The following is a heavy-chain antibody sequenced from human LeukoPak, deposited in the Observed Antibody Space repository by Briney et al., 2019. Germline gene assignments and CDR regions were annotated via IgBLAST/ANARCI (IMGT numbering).Heavy chain of an antibody. V-gene: IGHV1-18*01. CDR2: ISAYNGNT. CDR3: ARALYGSGSHSRKNWFDP. J-gene: IGHJ5*02. D-gene: IGHD3-10*01. CDR1: SYSFNRYG. Sequence: ASVKVSCKASSYSFNRYGISWVRQAPGQGLEWMGWISAYNGNTNYAQKLQGRVTMTTDTSTSTAYMEPRSLRSDDTAVYYCARALYGSGSHSRKNWFDPWGQGTLVTVSS.